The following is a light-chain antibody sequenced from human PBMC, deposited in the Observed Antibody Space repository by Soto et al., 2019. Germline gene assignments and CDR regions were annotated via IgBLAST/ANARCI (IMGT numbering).Light chain of an antibody. CDR2: EVS. CDR1: SSDVGGYNY. J-gene: IGLJ3*02. V-gene: IGLV2-14*01. CDR3: SSYTSSSTWL. Sequence: QSALTQPASVSGSPGQSITISCTGTSSDVGGYNYVSWYQQHPGKAPKLMIYEVSNRPSGVSNRLSGSKSGNTASLTISGLQAEDEADYYCSSYTSSSTWLFGGGTQLTVL.